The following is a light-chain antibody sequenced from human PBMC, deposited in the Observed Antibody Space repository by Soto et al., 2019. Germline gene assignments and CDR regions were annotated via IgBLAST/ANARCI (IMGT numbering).Light chain of an antibody. CDR2: EVR. CDR3: SSYTSISTRV. Sequence: QSALTQPASVSGSPGQSITISCTGTSSDVGSYNYVSWYQQHPVKAPKLMIYEVRNRPSGVSNRFSGSKSGNTASLTISGLQAEDEDNYYCSSYTSISTRVFGGGTQLTVL. J-gene: IGLJ7*01. V-gene: IGLV2-14*01. CDR1: SSDVGSYNY.